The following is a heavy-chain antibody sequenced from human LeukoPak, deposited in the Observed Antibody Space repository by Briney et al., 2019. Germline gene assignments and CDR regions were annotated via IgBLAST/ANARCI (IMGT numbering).Heavy chain of an antibody. CDR3: ARGQGNGDYGFPGTYYDYGMDV. J-gene: IGHJ6*02. CDR2: INAGNGNT. V-gene: IGHV1-3*01. D-gene: IGHD4-17*01. Sequence: ASVKVSCKGSGYTFTCYAMHWVCQAPGQRREWMGWINAGNGNTKYSQKFQGRVTITRDTSASTAYMELSSLRSEDTAVYYCARGQGNGDYGFPGTYYDYGMDVWGQGTTVTVSS. CDR1: GYTFTCYA.